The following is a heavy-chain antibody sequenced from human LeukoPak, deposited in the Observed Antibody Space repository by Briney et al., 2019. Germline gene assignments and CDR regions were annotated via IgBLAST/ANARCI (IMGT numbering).Heavy chain of an antibody. CDR1: GYTLTELS. J-gene: IGHJ1*01. CDR2: FDPEDGET. Sequence: ASVKVSCKVSGYTLTELSMHWVRQAPGKGLEWMGGFDPEDGETIYAQKFQGRVTMTEDTSTDTAYMELSSLRSEDTAVYYCATVGGPGSSTGSRGPEYFQHWGQGTLVTVSS. V-gene: IGHV1-24*01. CDR3: ATVGGPGSSTGSRGPEYFQH. D-gene: IGHD6-13*01.